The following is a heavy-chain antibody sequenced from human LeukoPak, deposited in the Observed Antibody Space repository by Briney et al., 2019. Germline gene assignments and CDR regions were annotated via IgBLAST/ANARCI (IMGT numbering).Heavy chain of an antibody. CDR3: ARGSPVLRYFDWWWFDP. CDR2: VYYTGST. D-gene: IGHD3-9*01. J-gene: IGHJ5*02. Sequence: PSETLSLTCTVSGGSISSGGYYWGWIRQPPGKGLEWIGHVYYTGSTYYNPSLKSRVTISVGTSKDQFSLKLSSVTAADTAVYYCARGSPVLRYFDWWWFDPWGQGTLVTVSS. CDR1: GGSISSGGYY. V-gene: IGHV4-31*03.